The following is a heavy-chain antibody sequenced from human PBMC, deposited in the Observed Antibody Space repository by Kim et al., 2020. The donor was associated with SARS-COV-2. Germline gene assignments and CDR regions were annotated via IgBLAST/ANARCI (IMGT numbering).Heavy chain of an antibody. J-gene: IGHJ6*02. D-gene: IGHD4-17*01. V-gene: IGHV1-69*13. CDR1: AGTFSSYA. Sequence: SVKVSCKASAGTFSSYAISWVRQAPGQGLEWMGGIIPIFGTANYAQKFQGRVTITADESTSTAYMELSSLRSEDTAVYYCARAHRIDYGGNSFYYYYGMDVWGQGTTVTVSS. CDR3: ARAHRIDYGGNSFYYYYGMDV. CDR2: IIPIFGTA.